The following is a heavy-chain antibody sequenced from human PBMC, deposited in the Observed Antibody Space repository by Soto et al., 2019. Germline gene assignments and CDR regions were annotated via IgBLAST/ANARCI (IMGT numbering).Heavy chain of an antibody. J-gene: IGHJ5*02. Sequence: SVKVSCKASGGTFSSYTISWVRQAPGQGLEWMGRIIPILGIANYAQKFQGRVTITADKSTSTAYMELSSLRSDDTAVYYCAREMDFWSGYPFDPWGQGTLVTVSS. CDR3: AREMDFWSGYPFDP. V-gene: IGHV1-69*04. CDR2: IIPILGIA. CDR1: GGTFSSYT. D-gene: IGHD3-3*01.